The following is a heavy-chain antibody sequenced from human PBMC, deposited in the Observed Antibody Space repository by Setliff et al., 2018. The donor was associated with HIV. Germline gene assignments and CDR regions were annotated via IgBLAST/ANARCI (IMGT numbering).Heavy chain of an antibody. D-gene: IGHD3-22*01. Sequence: ASVKVSCKASGYTFTNYAIHWVRQAPGQRLEWMGWINAGNGDTKYSQKFQGRVTITTDTSASTAYMELNSLSSEDTAVYYCARHQAPYYGSSGYNPNWYFDLWGRGTLVTFSS. CDR1: GYTFTNYA. CDR3: ARHQAPYYGSSGYNPNWYFDL. V-gene: IGHV1-3*01. J-gene: IGHJ2*01. CDR2: INAGNGDT.